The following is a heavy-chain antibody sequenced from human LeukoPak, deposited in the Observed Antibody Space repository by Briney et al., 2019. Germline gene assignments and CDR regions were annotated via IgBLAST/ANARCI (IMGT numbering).Heavy chain of an antibody. V-gene: IGHV4-59*08. J-gene: IGHJ4*02. CDR3: ARHLNNCGDDCYIFDY. CDR1: GGSISSYY. CDR2: IYYSGGA. D-gene: IGHD2-21*01. Sequence: PSETLSLTCTVSGGSISSYYLSWIRQPPGKGLEWIGYIYYSGGANYNPSLKSRVTISVDTSKNQFSLKLSSVTAADTAVYYCARHLNNCGDDCYIFDYWGQGTLVTVSS.